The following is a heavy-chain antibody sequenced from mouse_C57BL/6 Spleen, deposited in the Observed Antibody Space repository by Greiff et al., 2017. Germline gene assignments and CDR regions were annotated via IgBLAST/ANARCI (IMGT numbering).Heavy chain of an antibody. V-gene: IGHV1-82*01. D-gene: IGHD2-4*01. Sequence: VHLVESGPELVKPGASVKISCKASGYAFSSSWMNWVKQRPGKGLEWIGRIYPGDGDTNYNGKFKGKATLTADKSSSTAYMQLSSLTSEDSAVYFCARYYYDYGDFDYWGQGTTLTVSS. CDR3: ARYYYDYGDFDY. J-gene: IGHJ2*01. CDR2: IYPGDGDT. CDR1: GYAFSSSW.